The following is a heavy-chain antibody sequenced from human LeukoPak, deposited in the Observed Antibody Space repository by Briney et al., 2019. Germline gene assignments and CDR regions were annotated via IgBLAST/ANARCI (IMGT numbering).Heavy chain of an antibody. D-gene: IGHD2-15*01. CDR2: IYYSGST. CDR3: ARAARGYCSGGSCYSSFYYYYMDV. V-gene: IGHV4-39*01. J-gene: IGHJ6*03. CDR1: GSSISSSSYY. Sequence: SETLSLTCTVSGSSISSSSYYWGWIRQPPGKGLEWIGSIYYSGSTYYNPSLKSRVTISVDTSKNQFSLKLSSVTAADTAVYYCARAARGYCSGGSCYSSFYYYYMDVWGKGTTVTISS.